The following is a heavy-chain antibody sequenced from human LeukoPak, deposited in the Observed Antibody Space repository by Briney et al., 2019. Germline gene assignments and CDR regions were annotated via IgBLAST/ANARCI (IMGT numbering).Heavy chain of an antibody. Sequence: ASVKVSCKASGYTFTSYGISWVRQPPGQGLEWMGGIIPIFGTANYAQKFQGRVTITADASTSTAYMELSSLRSEDTAVYYCARVIGYQLPEYYFDYWGQGTLVTVSS. D-gene: IGHD2-2*01. V-gene: IGHV1-69*13. CDR2: IIPIFGTA. CDR3: ARVIGYQLPEYYFDY. J-gene: IGHJ4*02. CDR1: GYTFTSYG.